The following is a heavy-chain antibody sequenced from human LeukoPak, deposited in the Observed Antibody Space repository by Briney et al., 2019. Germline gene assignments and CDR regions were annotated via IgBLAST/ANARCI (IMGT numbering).Heavy chain of an antibody. V-gene: IGHV1-18*01. D-gene: IGHD3-10*01. J-gene: IGHJ4*02. CDR2: ISAYNGNT. CDR1: GYTFINYG. Sequence: ASVKVSCKASGYTFINYGINWVRQAPGQGLEWMGWISAYNGNTNYAQSLQGRVTMTTDTSTSTVYMEMRSLTSDDTPVYYCARDLDQYNGRFGGFGHDFWGQGTLVTVSS. CDR3: ARDLDQYNGRFGGFGHDF.